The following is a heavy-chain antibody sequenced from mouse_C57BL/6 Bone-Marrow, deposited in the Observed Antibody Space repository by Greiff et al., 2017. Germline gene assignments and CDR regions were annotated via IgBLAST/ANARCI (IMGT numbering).Heavy chain of an antibody. Sequence: QVQLKQSGAELVKPGASVKLSCKASGYTFPEYTIHWVKQRSGQGLEWIGWFYPGSGSIKYNEKFKDKATLTADKPSSTAYMQLSSLTSEDSAVYYCAKRLGDYWGQGTTLTVAS. CDR2: FYPGSGSI. CDR1: GYTFPEYT. J-gene: IGHJ2*01. CDR3: AKRLGDY. V-gene: IGHV1-62-2*01. D-gene: IGHD4-1*01.